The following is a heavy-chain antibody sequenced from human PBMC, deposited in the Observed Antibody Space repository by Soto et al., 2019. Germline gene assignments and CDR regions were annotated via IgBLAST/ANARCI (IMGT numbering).Heavy chain of an antibody. V-gene: IGHV1-69*12. Sequence: QVQLVQSGAEVKKPGSSVKVSCKASGGTFSSYAISWVRQAPGQGLEWMGGIIPIFGTANYAQKFQGRVTITADESTSTAYMEPSSLRSEDTAVYYCASDKTSYGDYETVPDAFDIWGQGTMVTVSS. CDR3: ASDKTSYGDYETVPDAFDI. CDR2: IIPIFGTA. CDR1: GGTFSSYA. J-gene: IGHJ3*02. D-gene: IGHD4-17*01.